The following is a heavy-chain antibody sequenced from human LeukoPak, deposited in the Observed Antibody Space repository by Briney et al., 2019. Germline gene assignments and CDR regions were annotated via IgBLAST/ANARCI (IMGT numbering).Heavy chain of an antibody. D-gene: IGHD2-8*01. Sequence: DSVKVSCKASGYTFTGYYMHWVRQAPGQGLEWMGWINPNSGDTNYAQKFQGRVTMTRDTSISTAYMELSRLRSDDTAVYYCARDFDCTNGVCPIDYWGQGTLVTVSS. CDR2: INPNSGDT. J-gene: IGHJ4*02. CDR3: ARDFDCTNGVCPIDY. CDR1: GYTFTGYY. V-gene: IGHV1-2*02.